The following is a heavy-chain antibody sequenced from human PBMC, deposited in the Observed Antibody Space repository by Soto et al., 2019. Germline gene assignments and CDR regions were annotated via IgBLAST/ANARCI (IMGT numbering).Heavy chain of an antibody. D-gene: IGHD1-26*01. CDR2: TYYRSKWYS. V-gene: IGHV6-1*01. CDR3: ARVPRSRSVYYFDS. CDR1: GDSVSSNSGA. J-gene: IGHJ4*02. Sequence: PSQTLSLTCAISGDSVSSNSGAWNWIRQSPSRGLEWLGRTYYRSKWYSDYAVSVKSRITINPDTPKNQFSLQLNSVTPEDTAVYYWARVPRSRSVYYFDSWRQGTLVTVSS.